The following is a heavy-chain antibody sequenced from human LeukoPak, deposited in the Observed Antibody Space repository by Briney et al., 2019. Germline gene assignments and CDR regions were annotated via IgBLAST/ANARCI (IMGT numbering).Heavy chain of an antibody. V-gene: IGHV3-21*01. CDR3: VRSLIADGAFDI. CDR1: GFTFTSYT. Sequence: GGSLRLSCAASGFTFTSYTMNWVRQAPGKGLEWVSDISSSGSYIDYADSVKGRFTISRDNAKNSLILQMNSLRAEDTAVYYCVRSLIADGAFDIWGQGTMVTVSS. J-gene: IGHJ3*02. D-gene: IGHD2-21*01. CDR2: ISSSGSYI.